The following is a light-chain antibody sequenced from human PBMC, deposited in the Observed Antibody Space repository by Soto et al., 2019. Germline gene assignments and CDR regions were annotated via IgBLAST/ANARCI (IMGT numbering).Light chain of an antibody. V-gene: IGKV3-15*01. CDR1: QSVSSN. Sequence: EIVMTQSPATLSVSPGERATLSCRASQSVSSNLAWYQQKPGQAPRLLIYGASTRATGIPATFSGSGSGTAFTLTISSLQSEDFALYYCQQYNNWPPYTFGQGTKLEIK. CDR3: QQYNNWPPYT. J-gene: IGKJ2*01. CDR2: GAS.